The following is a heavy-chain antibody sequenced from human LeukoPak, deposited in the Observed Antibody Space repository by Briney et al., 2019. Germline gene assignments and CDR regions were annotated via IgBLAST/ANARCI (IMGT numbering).Heavy chain of an antibody. D-gene: IGHD4-11*01. CDR3: ARDLTVTSTCWFDR. Sequence: GGSLRLSCAVSGFTFSSYTMNWVRQAPGKGLEWVSSITSTSTYIYYADSVKGRFTISRDNAKNSLYLQMNSLRAEDSAIYYCARDLTVTSTCWFDRWGQGTLVTVSS. CDR2: ITSTSTYI. CDR1: GFTFSSYT. V-gene: IGHV3-21*01. J-gene: IGHJ5*02.